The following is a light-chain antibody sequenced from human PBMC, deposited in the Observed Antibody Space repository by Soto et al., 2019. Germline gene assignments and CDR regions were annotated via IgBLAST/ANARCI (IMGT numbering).Light chain of an antibody. V-gene: IGLV1-47*01. CDR3: TAWDDTLRGPL. CDR2: RNN. J-gene: IGLJ2*01. Sequence: QSVLTQPPSASGTPGQRVTISCSGSSSNIGSNYVYWYQQLPGTAPKRLIYRNNQRPSGVHDRFSGSKSGPSASLAISGVRSEDEADYYCTAWDDTLRGPLFGGGTKLTVL. CDR1: SSNIGSNY.